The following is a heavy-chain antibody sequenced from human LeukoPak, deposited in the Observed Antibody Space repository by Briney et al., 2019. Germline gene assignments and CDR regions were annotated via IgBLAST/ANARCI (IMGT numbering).Heavy chain of an antibody. Sequence: GGSLRLSCAASGFTFSSYWMHWVRQAPGKGLVWVSRINSDGYSTSYADSVKGRFTISRDNAKNTLYLQLNSLRAEDTAVYYCASPYSGSYYGFDYWGQGTLVTVSS. D-gene: IGHD1-26*01. CDR3: ASPYSGSYYGFDY. V-gene: IGHV3-74*01. J-gene: IGHJ4*02. CDR1: GFTFSSYW. CDR2: INSDGYST.